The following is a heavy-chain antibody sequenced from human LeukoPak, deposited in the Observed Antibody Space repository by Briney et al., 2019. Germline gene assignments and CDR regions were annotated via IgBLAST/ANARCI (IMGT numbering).Heavy chain of an antibody. J-gene: IGHJ4*02. Sequence: GGSLRLSCAASGFTFSSYAMSWVRQAPGKGLEWVSAISGSGGSTYYADSVKGRFTISRDNSKNTLYLQMNSLRAEDTAVYFCAREWLQLRYFDCWGQGTLVTVSS. CDR2: ISGSGGST. V-gene: IGHV3-23*01. CDR1: GFTFSSYA. D-gene: IGHD5-24*01. CDR3: AREWLQLRYFDC.